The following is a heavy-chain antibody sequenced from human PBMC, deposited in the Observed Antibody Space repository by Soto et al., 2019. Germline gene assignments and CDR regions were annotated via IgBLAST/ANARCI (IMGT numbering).Heavy chain of an antibody. CDR2: INPSGGST. D-gene: IGHD2-2*01. CDR1: GYTFTSYY. Sequence: QVQLVQSGAEVKKPGASVKVSCKASGYTFTSYYMHWVRQAPGQGLEWMGIINPSGGSTSYAQKFQGRVTMTRDTSTSTVYMELSSLRSEDTDVYYCARRLDGEDIVLVPAAISYGMDVWGQGTTVTVSS. V-gene: IGHV1-46*01. J-gene: IGHJ6*02. CDR3: ARRLDGEDIVLVPAAISYGMDV.